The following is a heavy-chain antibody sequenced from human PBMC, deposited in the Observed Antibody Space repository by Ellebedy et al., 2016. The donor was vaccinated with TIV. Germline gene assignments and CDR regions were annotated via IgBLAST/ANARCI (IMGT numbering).Heavy chain of an antibody. CDR2: IKGKPDGETI. Sequence: GGSLRLXXAASGFTFSNAWMSWVRQAPGKGLEWVGRIKGKPDGETIDYDAPVKGRFTISRDDSKNTLYLQMNSLKTKDTAVYYCTRRPYGCRSGFDPWGQGTLVTVSS. V-gene: IGHV3-15*01. CDR3: TRRPYGCRSGFDP. D-gene: IGHD3-10*01. J-gene: IGHJ5*02. CDR1: GFTFSNAW.